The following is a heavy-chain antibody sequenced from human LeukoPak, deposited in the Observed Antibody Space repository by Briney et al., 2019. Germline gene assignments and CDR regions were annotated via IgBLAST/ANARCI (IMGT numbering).Heavy chain of an antibody. CDR3: ATRRDGHQHLES. J-gene: IGHJ5*02. CDR2: MNPNSGNT. V-gene: IGHV1-8*02. CDR1: GGTFSSYA. Sequence: ASVKVSCKASGGTFSSYAINWVRQATGQGLEWMGWMNPNSGNTGYAQKFQGRVTMTRNTSISTAYMELSSLRSEDTAVYYCATRRDGHQHLESWGQGTLVTVSS.